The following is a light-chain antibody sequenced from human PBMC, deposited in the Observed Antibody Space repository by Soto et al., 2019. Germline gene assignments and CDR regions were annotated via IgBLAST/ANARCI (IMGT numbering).Light chain of an antibody. Sequence: EIVLTQSPGTLSLSPGERATLSCRASQSVSSSYLAWYQQKPGQAPRLLIYRTSNRATGIPDRFSGSGSGTDFTLTISRLEPEDFAVYYCQQYATAPYTFGRGTTLEF. CDR1: QSVSSSY. CDR3: QQYATAPYT. V-gene: IGKV3-20*01. J-gene: IGKJ2*01. CDR2: RTS.